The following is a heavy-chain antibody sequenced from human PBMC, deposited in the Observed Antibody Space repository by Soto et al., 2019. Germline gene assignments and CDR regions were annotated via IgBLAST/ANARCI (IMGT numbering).Heavy chain of an antibody. CDR3: LRDGVKYSSSSELDY. V-gene: IGHV1-69*06. CDR1: GGTFSSYA. CDR2: IIPIFGTA. J-gene: IGHJ4*01. Sequence: QVQLVQSGAEVKKPGSSVKVSCKASGGTFSSYAISWVRQAPGQGLEWMGGIIPIFGTANYAQKFQGRVTITAHKSTSPAYIELSSLRSEDTAVYYCLRDGVKYSSSSELDYWGQGTLVNVSS. D-gene: IGHD6-6*01.